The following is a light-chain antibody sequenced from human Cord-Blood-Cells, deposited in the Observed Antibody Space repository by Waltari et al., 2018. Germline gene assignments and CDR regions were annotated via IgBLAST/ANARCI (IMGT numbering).Light chain of an antibody. CDR3: CSYAGSSTLV. J-gene: IGLJ3*02. CDR1: SSDVGSYNL. V-gene: IGLV2-23*01. CDR2: EGS. Sequence: QSALTQPASVSGSPGQSITISGTGTSSDVGSYNLVSWYQPHPGKAPKRMLYEGSKRPSGVSNRFSGSTSGNTASLTISGLQAEDEADYYCCSYAGSSTLVFGGGTKLTVL.